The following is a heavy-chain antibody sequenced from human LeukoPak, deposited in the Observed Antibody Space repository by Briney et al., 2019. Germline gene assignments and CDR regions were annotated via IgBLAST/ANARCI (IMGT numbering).Heavy chain of an antibody. V-gene: IGHV4-34*01. CDR3: AKTPNAFVRGGYYFDS. D-gene: IGHD6-6*01. CDR2: INHSGST. CDR1: GGSFSGYY. J-gene: IGHJ4*02. Sequence: SETLSRTCAVYGGSFSGYYWNWIRQSRGKGLEWIGEINHSGSTNYNPSLKSRVTISVDTSKNQFSLKLSSVTAADTAVYYCAKTPNAFVRGGYYFDSWGQGTLVTVSS.